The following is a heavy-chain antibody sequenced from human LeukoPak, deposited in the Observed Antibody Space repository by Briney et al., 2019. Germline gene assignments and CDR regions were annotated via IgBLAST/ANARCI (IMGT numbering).Heavy chain of an antibody. CDR3: ARGYYMDV. Sequence: SETLSLTCSVSGYSINSGYSWAWIRQAPGKGLEWIGSISHSGTASYHPSLKSRGTISVDISKNHFSLNLRSVTAADTAVYYCARGYYMDVWGKGTTVTVSS. J-gene: IGHJ6*03. CDR1: GYSINSGYS. CDR2: ISHSGTA. V-gene: IGHV4-38-2*02.